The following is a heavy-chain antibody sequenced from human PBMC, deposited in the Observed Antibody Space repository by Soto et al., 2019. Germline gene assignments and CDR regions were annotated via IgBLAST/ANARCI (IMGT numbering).Heavy chain of an antibody. CDR2: IIPILGIA. Sequence: VASVKVSCKASGGTFSSYTISWVRQAPGQGLEWMGRIIPILGIANYAQKFQGRVTITADKSTSTAYMELSSLRSEDTAVYYCARGSGWDILTSYYYYYGMDVWGQGTTVTVSS. CDR3: ARGSGWDILTSYYYYYGMDV. V-gene: IGHV1-69*02. J-gene: IGHJ6*02. D-gene: IGHD3-9*01. CDR1: GGTFSSYT.